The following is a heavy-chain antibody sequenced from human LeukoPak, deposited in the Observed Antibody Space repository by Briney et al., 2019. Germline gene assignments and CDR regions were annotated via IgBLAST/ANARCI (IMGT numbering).Heavy chain of an antibody. Sequence: GASVKVSCKASGGTFTSYDINWVRQATGQGLEWMGWMNPNSGNTGYAQKLQGRVTMTRNTSISTAYMELSSLRSEDTAVYYCARGPTDLWFGDGHYYYGMDVWGQGTTVTVSS. CDR3: ARGPTDLWFGDGHYYYGMDV. D-gene: IGHD3-10*01. V-gene: IGHV1-8*01. J-gene: IGHJ6*02. CDR2: MNPNSGNT. CDR1: GGTFTSYD.